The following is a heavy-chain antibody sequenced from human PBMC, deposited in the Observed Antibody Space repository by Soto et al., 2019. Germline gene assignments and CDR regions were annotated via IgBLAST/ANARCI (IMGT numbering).Heavy chain of an antibody. CDR1: SGPSSSHN. J-gene: IGHJ6*02. CDR2: VYSTGGT. D-gene: IGHD1-1*01. V-gene: IGHV4-59*08. CDR3: VRQGIGNLHGLVDV. Sequence: QVQLQQSGPGLVKPSETLSLTCSVSSGPSSSHNWGWIRQPPGRGLEWIGYVYSTGGTSYNPSLKGPVTISADTSTIHLSLTLTSVTAADTAVYYCVRQGIGNLHGLVDVWGQGTTVRVSS.